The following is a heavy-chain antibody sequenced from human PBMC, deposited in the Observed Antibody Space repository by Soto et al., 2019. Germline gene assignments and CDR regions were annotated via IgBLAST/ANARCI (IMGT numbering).Heavy chain of an antibody. CDR1: GFTFSSYA. CDR3: ARDYGANYYGSGAFDY. D-gene: IGHD3-10*01. J-gene: IGHJ4*02. Sequence: QVQLVESGGGVVQPGRSLRLSCAASGFTFSSYAMHWVRLAPGKGLEWVAVISYDGSNKYYADSVKGRFTISRDNSKNTLYLQMNSLRAEDTAVYYCARDYGANYYGSGAFDYWGQGTLVTVSS. CDR2: ISYDGSNK. V-gene: IGHV3-30-3*01.